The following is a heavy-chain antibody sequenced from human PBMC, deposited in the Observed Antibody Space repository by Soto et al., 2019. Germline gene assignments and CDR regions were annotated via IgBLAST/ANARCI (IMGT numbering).Heavy chain of an antibody. J-gene: IGHJ5*02. CDR3: GYCTNGVFHFDP. Sequence: SVKVSCKASGGTFSSYAISWVRQAPGQGLEWMGGIIPIFGTANYAQKFQGRVTITADESTSTAYMELSSLRSEDTAVYYCGYCTNGVFHFDPWGQGTMVTVSA. CDR1: GGTFSSYA. V-gene: IGHV1-69*13. CDR2: IIPIFGTA. D-gene: IGHD2-8*01.